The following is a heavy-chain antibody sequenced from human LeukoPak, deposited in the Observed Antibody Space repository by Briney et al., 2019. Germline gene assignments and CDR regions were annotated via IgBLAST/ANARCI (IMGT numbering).Heavy chain of an antibody. Sequence: GGSLRLSCAASGFTFSSYSMNWVRQAPGKGLEWVSSISSSSSYIYYADSVKGRFTISRGNAKNSLYLQMNSLRAEDTAVYYCAREMVYATSYYYYGMDVWGQGTTVTVSS. CDR2: ISSSSSYI. D-gene: IGHD2-8*01. CDR3: AREMVYATSYYYYGMDV. V-gene: IGHV3-21*01. J-gene: IGHJ6*02. CDR1: GFTFSSYS.